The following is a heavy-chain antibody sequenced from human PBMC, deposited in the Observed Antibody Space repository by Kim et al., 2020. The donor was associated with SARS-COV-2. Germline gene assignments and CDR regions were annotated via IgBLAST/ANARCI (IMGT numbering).Heavy chain of an antibody. J-gene: IGHJ5*02. V-gene: IGHV3-74*01. CDR2: INSDGGDT. Sequence: GGSLRLSCEASGFTFSSYWMNWVRQGPGKGLVWVSRINSDGGDTHYADSVKGRFTISRDNAENTLHLQLNSLGVEDTAIYYCARGTFQQGFDPWGQGTLVTVSS. CDR3: ARGTFQQGFDP. CDR1: GFTFSSYW.